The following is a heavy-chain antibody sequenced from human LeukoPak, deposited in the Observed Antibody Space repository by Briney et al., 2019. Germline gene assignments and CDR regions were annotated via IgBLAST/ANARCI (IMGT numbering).Heavy chain of an antibody. D-gene: IGHD3-10*01. Sequence: PSETLSLTCTVSGGSTSSYYWSWIRQPPGKGLEWIGYIYYSGSTNYNPSLKSRVTISVDTSKNQFSLKLSSVTAADTAVYYCARGQSGLWFGELLGWGQGTLVTVSS. J-gene: IGHJ4*02. CDR2: IYYSGST. V-gene: IGHV4-59*01. CDR1: GGSTSSYY. CDR3: ARGQSGLWFGELLG.